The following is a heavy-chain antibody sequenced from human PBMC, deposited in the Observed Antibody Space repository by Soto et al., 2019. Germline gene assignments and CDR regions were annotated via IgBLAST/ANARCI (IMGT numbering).Heavy chain of an antibody. V-gene: IGHV1-69*08. CDR1: GGTFSSYT. CDR2: IIPILGIA. D-gene: IGHD3-3*01. Sequence: QVQLVQSGAEVKKPGSSVKVSCKASGGTFSSYTISWVRQAPGQGREWMGRIIPILGIANYAQKFQGRVTITADKSTSTAYMELSSLRSEDTAVYYCARETIFGVVMNYFDYWGQGTLVTVSS. CDR3: ARETIFGVVMNYFDY. J-gene: IGHJ4*02.